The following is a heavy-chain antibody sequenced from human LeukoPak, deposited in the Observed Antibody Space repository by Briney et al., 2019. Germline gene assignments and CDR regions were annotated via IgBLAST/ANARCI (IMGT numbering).Heavy chain of an antibody. CDR1: GGSISSDSYY. Sequence: PSQTLSLTCTVSGGSISSDSYYWGWIRQPAGKGLEWIGRISPSGSTNYNPSLKSRVTISVDTSKNQFSLKLTSVTAADTAVYYCAREVDYYAYYYYYYMDVWGKGTTVTISS. V-gene: IGHV4-61*02. J-gene: IGHJ6*03. D-gene: IGHD3-22*01. CDR2: ISPSGST. CDR3: AREVDYYAYYYYYYMDV.